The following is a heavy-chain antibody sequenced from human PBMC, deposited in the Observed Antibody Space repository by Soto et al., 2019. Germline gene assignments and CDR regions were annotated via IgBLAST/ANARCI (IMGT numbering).Heavy chain of an antibody. CDR1: GYTFTSYG. CDR3: ARDDYGDYVDYYYYYMDV. V-gene: IGHV1-18*01. D-gene: IGHD4-17*01. Sequence: ASVKVSCKASGYTFTSYGISWVRQAPGQGLEWMGWISAYNGNTNYAQKLQGRVTMTTDTSTSTAYMELRSLRSDDTAVYYCARDDYGDYVDYYYYYMDVWGKGTTVTVSS. CDR2: ISAYNGNT. J-gene: IGHJ6*03.